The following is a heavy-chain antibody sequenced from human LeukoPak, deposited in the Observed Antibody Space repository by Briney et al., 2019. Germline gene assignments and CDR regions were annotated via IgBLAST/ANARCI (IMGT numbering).Heavy chain of an antibody. V-gene: IGHV4-4*07. J-gene: IGHJ3*02. CDR2: IYATGRT. Sequence: VKPSETLSLTCAVSGYSISSGYYWGWIRQPAGKGLEWIGRIYATGRTNDNPSLKSRVSMSVDTSKNQFSLKLSSVTAADTAVYYCARDGSSSWPAVIHAFDIWGQGTMVTVSS. CDR3: ARDGSSSWPAVIHAFDI. D-gene: IGHD6-13*01. CDR1: GYSISSGYY.